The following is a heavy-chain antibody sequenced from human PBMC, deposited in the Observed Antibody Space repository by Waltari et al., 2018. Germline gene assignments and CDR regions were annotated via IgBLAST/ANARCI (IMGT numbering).Heavy chain of an antibody. D-gene: IGHD6-13*01. CDR1: GGSFSGYY. CDR2: INHSGST. V-gene: IGHV4-34*01. Sequence: QVQLQQWGAGLLKPSETLSLTCAVYGGSFSGYYWSCIRQPPGKGLEWIGEINHSGSTNYNPSLKSRVTISVDTSKNQFSLKLSSVTAADTAVYYCARDPSRIAAAGTGWFDPWGQGTLVTVSS. CDR3: ARDPSRIAAAGTGWFDP. J-gene: IGHJ5*02.